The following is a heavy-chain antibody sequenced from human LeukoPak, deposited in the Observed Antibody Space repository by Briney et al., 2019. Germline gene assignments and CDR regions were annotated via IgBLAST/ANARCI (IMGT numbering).Heavy chain of an antibody. D-gene: IGHD6-13*01. J-gene: IGHJ6*03. CDR2: ISSSSSTI. CDR1: GFTFSSYS. CDR3: ARDVVTGIWSSWYFHYYYYMDV. V-gene: IGHV3-48*01. Sequence: GGSLRLSCAASGFTFSSYSMNWVRQAPGKGLEWVSYISSSSSTIYYADSVKGRFTISRDNAKNSLYLQMNSLRAEDTAVYYRARDVVTGIWSSWYFHYYYYMDVWGKGTTVTVSS.